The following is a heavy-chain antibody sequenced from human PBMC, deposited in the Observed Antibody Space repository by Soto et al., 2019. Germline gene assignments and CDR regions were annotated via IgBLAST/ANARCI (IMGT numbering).Heavy chain of an antibody. D-gene: IGHD6-13*01. V-gene: IGHV3-23*01. CDR2: ISGSGGST. J-gene: IGHJ4*02. CDR1: GFTFSSYA. Sequence: GGSLRLSCAASGFTFSSYAMGWVRQAPGKGLEWVSAISGSGGSTYYADSVKGRFTISRDNSKNTLYLQMNSLRAEDTAVYYCAKVGYSSSWYFDYWGQGTLVTVSS. CDR3: AKVGYSSSWYFDY.